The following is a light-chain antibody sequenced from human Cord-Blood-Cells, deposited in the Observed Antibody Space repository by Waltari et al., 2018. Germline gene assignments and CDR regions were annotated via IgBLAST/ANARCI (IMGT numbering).Light chain of an antibody. V-gene: IGLV3-1*01. Sequence: SSELIQPPSVSVPTGDTARITCARDKCGDKNDCWYQQKPGQSPVLVMYQDSKRPSGIPERFSGSNSGNTATLTISGTQAMDEADYYCQAWDSSTAVFGGGTKLTVL. CDR2: QDS. CDR3: QAWDSSTAV. CDR1: KCGDKN. J-gene: IGLJ3*02.